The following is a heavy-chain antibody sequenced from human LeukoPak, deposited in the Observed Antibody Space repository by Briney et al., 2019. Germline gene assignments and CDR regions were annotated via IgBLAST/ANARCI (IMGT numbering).Heavy chain of an antibody. Sequence: SETLSLTCTVSGYSISSDYYWGWIRQPPGKGLEWIGSIYNSGSTYYNPSLKSRVTISVDTSKNQFSLKLSSVTAADTAVYYCARQGRISMIVVLIEDAFDIWGQGTMVTVSS. CDR1: GYSISSDYY. J-gene: IGHJ3*02. CDR3: ARQGRISMIVVLIEDAFDI. D-gene: IGHD3-22*01. CDR2: IYNSGST. V-gene: IGHV4-38-2*02.